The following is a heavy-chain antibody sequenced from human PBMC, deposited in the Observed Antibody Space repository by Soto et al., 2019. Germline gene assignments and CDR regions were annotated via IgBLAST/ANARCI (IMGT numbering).Heavy chain of an antibody. J-gene: IGHJ3*01. D-gene: IGHD2-15*01. V-gene: IGHV3-13*01. CDR3: ARPGQGESGSGGSCYLGASGV. CDR2: IGTAGDT. Sequence: EVQLVESGGGLVQPGESLRLSCEASGFNFSSYDMHWVRQATGKGLEWVSVIGTAGDTYYPGSVKGRFTITRENAKNSFNLQMNSLKAGNTAVYYWARPGQGESGSGGSCYLGASGVWGQGTMVTVSS. CDR1: GFNFSSYD.